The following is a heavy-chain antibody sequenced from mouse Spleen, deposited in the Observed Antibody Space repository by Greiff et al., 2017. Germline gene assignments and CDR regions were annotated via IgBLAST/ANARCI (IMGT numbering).Heavy chain of an antibody. CDR1: GYTFTSYW. CDR3: ASHYGSSYRFAY. J-gene: IGHJ3*01. D-gene: IGHD1-1*01. CDR2: IYPSDSET. V-gene: IGHV1-61*01. Sequence: VQLQQPGAELVRPGSSVKLSCKASGYTFTSYWMDWVKQRPGQGLEWIGNIYPSDSETHYNQKFKDKATLTVDKSSSTAYMQLSSLTSEDSAVYYCASHYGSSYRFAYWGQGTLVTVSA.